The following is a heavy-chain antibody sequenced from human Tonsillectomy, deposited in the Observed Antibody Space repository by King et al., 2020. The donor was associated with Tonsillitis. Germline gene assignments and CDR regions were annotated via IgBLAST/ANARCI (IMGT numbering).Heavy chain of an antibody. CDR2: IRSNAYGGTT. CDR3: SRDTPLWELLGPLDY. CDR1: GYTFGDYA. V-gene: IGHV3-49*03. J-gene: IGHJ4*02. Sequence: VQLVESGGGLIQPGRSLRLSCTASGYTFGDYAVSWFRQAPGKGLEWVGFIRSNAYGGTTEYAASVKGRFFISRDDSKSIAHLQMNSLKTEDTAVYHCSRDTPLWELLGPLDYWGQGTLVTVSS. D-gene: IGHD1-26*01.